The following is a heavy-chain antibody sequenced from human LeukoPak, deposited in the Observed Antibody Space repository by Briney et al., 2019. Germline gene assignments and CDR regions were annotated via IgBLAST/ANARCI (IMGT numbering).Heavy chain of an antibody. CDR2: IYNDGST. Sequence: GGSLRLSCAASGFSVNNIYMSWVRQAPGKGLEWVSVIYNDGSTYYADSVKGRFTNSRDNSKNTLYLQMNSLRAEDTAVYYCARDALMGATGYWGQGTLVTVSS. D-gene: IGHD1-26*01. V-gene: IGHV3-53*01. CDR3: ARDALMGATGY. J-gene: IGHJ4*02. CDR1: GFSVNNIY.